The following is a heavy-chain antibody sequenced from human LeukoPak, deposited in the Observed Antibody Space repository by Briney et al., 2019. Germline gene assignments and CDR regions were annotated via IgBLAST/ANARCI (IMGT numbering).Heavy chain of an antibody. V-gene: IGHV4-34*01. CDR1: GGSFSGYY. CDR3: ARGYDSSGYLFYYYYMDV. CDR2: INHSGST. Sequence: SETLSLTCAVYGGSFSGYYWSWIRQPPGKGLEWIGEINHSGSTNYNPSLKSRVTISVDTSKNQFSLKLSSVTAADTAVYYCARGYDSSGYLFYYYYMDVWGKGTTVTVSS. J-gene: IGHJ6*03. D-gene: IGHD3-22*01.